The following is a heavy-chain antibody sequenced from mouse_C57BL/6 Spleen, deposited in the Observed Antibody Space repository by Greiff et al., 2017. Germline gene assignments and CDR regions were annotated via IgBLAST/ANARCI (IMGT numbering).Heavy chain of an antibody. J-gene: IGHJ4*01. Sequence: EVKLVESGGGLMKPGGSLKLSCAASGFTFSSYAMSWVRQTPEKRLEWVATISDGGSYTYYPDNVKGRFTISRDNAKNNPYLQMSHLKSEDTAMYYCARDDYDSYAMDYWGQGTSVTVSS. CDR1: GFTFSSYA. V-gene: IGHV5-4*01. CDR2: ISDGGSYT. D-gene: IGHD2-4*01. CDR3: ARDDYDSYAMDY.